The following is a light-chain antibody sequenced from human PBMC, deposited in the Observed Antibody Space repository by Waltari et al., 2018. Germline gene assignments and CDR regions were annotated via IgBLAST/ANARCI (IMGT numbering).Light chain of an antibody. Sequence: QSALTQPRSVSGSPGQSVTIPCTGTSTDVGAYNYVSCHQQHPGKAPKLMIYDISKRPSGVPDRFSASKSGNTASLTISGLQAEDEADYYCCSYTGTYTHWVFGGGTKLTVL. CDR1: STDVGAYNY. CDR3: CSYTGTYTHWV. CDR2: DIS. J-gene: IGLJ3*02. V-gene: IGLV2-11*01.